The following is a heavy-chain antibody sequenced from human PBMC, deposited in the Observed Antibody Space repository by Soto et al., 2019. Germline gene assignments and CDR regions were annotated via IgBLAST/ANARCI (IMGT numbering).Heavy chain of an antibody. V-gene: IGHV3-23*01. CDR3: AKARGTYYDILTSYSAIYYFDY. CDR2: ISGSGGST. Sequence: GGSLRLSCAASGFTFSSYAMSWVRQAPGKGLEWVSAISGSGGSTYYADSVKGRFTISRDNSKNTLYLQMNSLRAEDTAVYYCAKARGTYYDILTSYSAIYYFDYWGQGTLVTVSA. J-gene: IGHJ4*02. D-gene: IGHD3-9*01. CDR1: GFTFSSYA.